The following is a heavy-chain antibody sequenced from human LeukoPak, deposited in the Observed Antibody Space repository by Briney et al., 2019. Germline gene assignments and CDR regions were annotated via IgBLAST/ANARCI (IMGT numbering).Heavy chain of an antibody. Sequence: GGSLRLSCAASGXTFSTYVMHWVRQAPGKGLEWVAIIWYDGSNKYYADSVKGRFTISRDNSKNTLYLQMNSLRAEDTAVYYCARASGAYPSDFDYWGQGTLVTVSS. V-gene: IGHV3-33*01. CDR3: ARASGAYPSDFDY. J-gene: IGHJ4*02. CDR1: GXTFSTYV. CDR2: IWYDGSNK. D-gene: IGHD4/OR15-4a*01.